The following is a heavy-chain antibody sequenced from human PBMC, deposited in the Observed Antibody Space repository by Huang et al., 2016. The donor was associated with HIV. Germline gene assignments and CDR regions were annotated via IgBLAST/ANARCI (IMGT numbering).Heavy chain of an antibody. CDR2: ISPSSSFI. Sequence: EVQLVDSGGGLVKPGGSLRLSCAASGFSLDSFNMFWVRQTPAKGRQWVASISPSSSFIAYADSVKGRFSISRDNAKNSLYLQMNSLRGEDTAVYYCVKDRGQQLSPFDSWGQGTLVTVSS. CDR3: VKDRGQQLSPFDS. D-gene: IGHD6-13*01. J-gene: IGHJ4*02. V-gene: IGHV3-21*01. CDR1: GFSLDSFN.